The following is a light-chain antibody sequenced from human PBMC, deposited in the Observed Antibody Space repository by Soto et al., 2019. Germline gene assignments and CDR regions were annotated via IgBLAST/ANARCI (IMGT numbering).Light chain of an antibody. CDR2: AAS. CDR1: QGISNF. J-gene: IGKJ1*01. Sequence: DIQMTQSPSSLSASVGDRVTITCWASQGISNFLAWYQQKPGKVPRLLIYAASTLQSGVPSRFSGSGSGTDFTLTISSLQPEDVAAYYCQKCDSAPWTFGQGTTVDIK. V-gene: IGKV1-27*01. CDR3: QKCDSAPWT.